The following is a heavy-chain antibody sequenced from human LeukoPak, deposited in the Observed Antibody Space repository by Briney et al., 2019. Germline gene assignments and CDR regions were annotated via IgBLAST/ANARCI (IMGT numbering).Heavy chain of an antibody. J-gene: IGHJ4*02. CDR3: ATTRQVGARFDY. V-gene: IGHV1-58*01. D-gene: IGHD3-16*01. CDR1: GFTFTSSA. CDR2: IVVGSGNT. Sequence: GASVRVSCKASGFTFTSSAVQWVRQARGQRLEWIGWIVVGSGNTNYAQKFQERVTITRDMSTSTAYMELNSLRSEDTAVYYCATTRQVGARFDYWGQGTLVTVSS.